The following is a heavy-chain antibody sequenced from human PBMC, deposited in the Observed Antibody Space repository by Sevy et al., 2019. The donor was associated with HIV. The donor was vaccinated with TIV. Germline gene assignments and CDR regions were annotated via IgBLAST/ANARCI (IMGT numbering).Heavy chain of an antibody. Sequence: GGSLRLSCAASGFTFSNAWMNWVRLAPGKGLEWVANIKQDGSEKDYVDSVKGRFTISRDNAKNSLYLQMNSLRAEDTAVYYCARSAVAGMVVRLYYFDYWGQGTLVTVSS. CDR1: GFTFSNAW. V-gene: IGHV3-7*01. CDR2: IKQDGSEK. D-gene: IGHD6-19*01. CDR3: ARSAVAGMVVRLYYFDY. J-gene: IGHJ4*02.